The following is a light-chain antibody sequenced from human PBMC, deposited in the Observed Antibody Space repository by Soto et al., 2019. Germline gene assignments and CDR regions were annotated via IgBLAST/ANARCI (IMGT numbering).Light chain of an antibody. J-gene: IGKJ5*01. Sequence: DIQLTQSPSFLSASVGDSVTITCRASQGISSYLAWYPQKPGKAPNLLIHTASTLQIGVPSRFRGSGSGTEFTLTISSLQPEDVATYDFQQRNSYPITFGQGTRLEIK. CDR2: TAS. CDR3: QQRNSYPIT. V-gene: IGKV1-9*01. CDR1: QGISSY.